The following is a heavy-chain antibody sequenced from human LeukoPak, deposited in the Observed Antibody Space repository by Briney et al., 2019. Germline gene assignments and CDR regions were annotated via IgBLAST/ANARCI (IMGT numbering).Heavy chain of an antibody. J-gene: IGHJ5*02. CDR2: ISVSAGST. CDR1: GFTFSSYG. Sequence: PGRSLRLSCAASGFTFSSYGMHWVRQAPGKGLEWVTAISVSAGSTYYADSVKGRFTISRDNSKNTLYVQMNSLRVEDTAVYYCARSDGWYGWFDPWGQGTLVTVSS. V-gene: IGHV3-23*01. D-gene: IGHD6-19*01. CDR3: ARSDGWYGWFDP.